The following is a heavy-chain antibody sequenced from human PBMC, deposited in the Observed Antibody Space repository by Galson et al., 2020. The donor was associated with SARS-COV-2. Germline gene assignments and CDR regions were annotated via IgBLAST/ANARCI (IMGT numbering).Heavy chain of an antibody. V-gene: IGHV3-9*01. CDR1: GFTFDDYA. CDR2: ISWNSGSI. J-gene: IGHJ5*02. D-gene: IGHD2-8*01. Sequence: SLKISCAASGFTFDDYAMHWVRQAPGKGLEWVSGISWNSGSIGYADSVKGRFTISRDNAKNSLYLQMNSLRAEDTALYYCAKDSDTNWFDPWGQGTLVTVSS. CDR3: AKDSDTNWFDP.